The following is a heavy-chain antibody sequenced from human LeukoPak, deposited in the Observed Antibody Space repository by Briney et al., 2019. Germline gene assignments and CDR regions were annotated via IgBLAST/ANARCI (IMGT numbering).Heavy chain of an antibody. V-gene: IGHV3-74*01. CDR2: INSDGSST. Sequence: PGGSLRLSCAASGFTFSSYWMHWVRQAPGKGLVWVSRINSDGSSTSYADSVKGRFTISRDNAKNTLYLQMNSLRAEDTAVYYCARGPIDYYDSSGLSWFDPWGQGTLVTVSS. CDR3: ARGPIDYYDSSGLSWFDP. CDR1: GFTFSSYW. J-gene: IGHJ5*02. D-gene: IGHD3-22*01.